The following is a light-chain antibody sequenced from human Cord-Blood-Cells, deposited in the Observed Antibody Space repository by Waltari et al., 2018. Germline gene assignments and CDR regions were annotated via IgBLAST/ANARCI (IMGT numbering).Light chain of an antibody. Sequence: TGDRVTITCRASQGISSYLAWYQQKPGKAPKLLIYAASTLQSGVPSRFSGSGSGTDFTLTISCLQSEDFATYYCQQYYSYPFTFGPGTKVDIK. V-gene: IGKV1-8*01. J-gene: IGKJ3*01. CDR1: QGISSY. CDR2: AAS. CDR3: QQYYSYPFT.